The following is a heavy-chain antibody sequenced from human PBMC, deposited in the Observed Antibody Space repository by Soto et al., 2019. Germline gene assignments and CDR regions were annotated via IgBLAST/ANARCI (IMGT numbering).Heavy chain of an antibody. CDR3: AKDRSGYYDGWFDP. Sequence: GGSLRLSCAASGFTFSSYAMSWVRQAPGKGLEWVSTISGSGGSSYYADSVKGRFTISRDNSKNTLYLQMNSLRAEDTAVYYCAKDRSGYYDGWFDPWGQGTLVTVSS. CDR1: GFTFSSYA. CDR2: ISGSGGSS. V-gene: IGHV3-23*01. J-gene: IGHJ5*02. D-gene: IGHD3-22*01.